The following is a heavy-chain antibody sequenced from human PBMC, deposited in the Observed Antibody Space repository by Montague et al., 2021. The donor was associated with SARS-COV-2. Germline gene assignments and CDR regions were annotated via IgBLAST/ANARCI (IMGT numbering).Heavy chain of an antibody. Sequence: SLRLSCAASGFTFSSYDMHWVRQATGRGPEWVSAIGTAGDTYYPGSVKGRFTISRENAKNSLYLQMNSLRAGDTAVYYCARGVTMVQGVIYYYYGMDVWGQGTTVTVSS. V-gene: IGHV3-13*04. J-gene: IGHJ6*02. CDR2: IGTAGDT. CDR1: GFTFSSYD. CDR3: ARGVTMVQGVIYYYYGMDV. D-gene: IGHD3-10*01.